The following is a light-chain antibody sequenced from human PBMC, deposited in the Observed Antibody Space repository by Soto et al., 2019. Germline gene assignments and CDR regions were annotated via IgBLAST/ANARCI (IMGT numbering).Light chain of an antibody. CDR2: TSS. CDR3: QHSYSSPWT. Sequence: DIQMTQSPSSLSASVGSSVTITCRTNQSMSSFLNWYQQKRGKAPTLLIYTSSNLQRGVPSRFSGSGSGTDFTLTISSLQPEDFAIYYCQHSYSSPWTFGHGTKVEIK. CDR1: QSMSSF. J-gene: IGKJ1*01. V-gene: IGKV1-39*01.